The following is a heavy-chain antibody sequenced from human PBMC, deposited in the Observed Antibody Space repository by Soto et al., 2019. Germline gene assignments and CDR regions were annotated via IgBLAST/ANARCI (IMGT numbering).Heavy chain of an antibody. J-gene: IGHJ3*02. D-gene: IGHD2-15*01. CDR3: ARVAFGGLPPNDAFDI. CDR2: IHYSGST. Sequence: PSETLSLTCTVSGDSISPYYWNWIRQPPGKGLEWIGYIHYSGSTNYNPSLKSRVTISVDTSKNQFSLKLSSVTAADTAVYYCARVAFGGLPPNDAFDIWGQGTMVTVSS. CDR1: GDSISPYY. V-gene: IGHV4-59*08.